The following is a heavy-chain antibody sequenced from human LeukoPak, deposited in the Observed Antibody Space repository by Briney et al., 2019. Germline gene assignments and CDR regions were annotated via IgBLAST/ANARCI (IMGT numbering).Heavy chain of an antibody. CDR3: ARAIMVRGVIRWFDP. CDR2: MNPNSGNT. J-gene: IGHJ5*02. Sequence: ASVKVSCKASGYTFTSYDINWVRQATGQGLEWMGWMNPNSGNTGYAQKFQGRVTMTTDTSTSTAYMELRSLRSDDTAVYYRARAIMVRGVIRWFDPWGQGTLVTVSS. D-gene: IGHD3-10*01. CDR1: GYTFTSYD. V-gene: IGHV1-8*01.